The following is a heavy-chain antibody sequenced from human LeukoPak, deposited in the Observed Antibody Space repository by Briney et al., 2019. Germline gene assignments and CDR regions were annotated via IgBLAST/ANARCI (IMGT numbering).Heavy chain of an antibody. CDR3: ARQTMVRATQVEWFDP. CDR2: ISSSSSYI. J-gene: IGHJ5*02. V-gene: IGHV3-21*01. D-gene: IGHD3-10*01. Sequence: GGSLRLSCAASGFTFSSYGIHWVRQAPGKGLEWVSSISSSSSYIYYADSVKGRFTISRDNAKNSLYLQMNSLRAEDTAVYYCARQTMVRATQVEWFDPWGQGTLVTVSS. CDR1: GFTFSSYG.